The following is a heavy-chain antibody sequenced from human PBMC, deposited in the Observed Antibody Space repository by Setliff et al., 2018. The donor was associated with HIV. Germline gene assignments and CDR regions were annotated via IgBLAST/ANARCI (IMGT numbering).Heavy chain of an antibody. CDR2: ISSSSSYI. CDR1: GFTFSSYS. J-gene: IGHJ4*02. D-gene: IGHD6-19*01. CDR3: ARLSAVTTIDY. Sequence: LRLSCAASGFTFSSYSMNWVRQAPGKGLEWVSSISSSSSYIYYADSVKGRFTISRDNAKNSLYLQMNSLRAEDTAVYYCARLSAVTTIDYWGQGTLVTVSS. V-gene: IGHV3-21*01.